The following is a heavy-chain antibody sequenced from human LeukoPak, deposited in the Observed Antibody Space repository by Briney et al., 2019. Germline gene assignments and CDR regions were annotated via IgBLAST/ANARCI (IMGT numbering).Heavy chain of an antibody. J-gene: IGHJ4*02. CDR1: GFTFNNFG. D-gene: IGHD4-23*01. V-gene: IGHV3-30*02. CDR3: AKDLHGGYSSDY. CDR2: IGFEGVDK. Sequence: QTGGSLRLSCAASGFTFNNFGMHWVRQAPGKGLEFVSFIGFEGVDKYYADSVKGRFTISKDYSKATLYLQMNSLRPEDTAIYYCAKDLHGGYSSDYWGQGILVTVSS.